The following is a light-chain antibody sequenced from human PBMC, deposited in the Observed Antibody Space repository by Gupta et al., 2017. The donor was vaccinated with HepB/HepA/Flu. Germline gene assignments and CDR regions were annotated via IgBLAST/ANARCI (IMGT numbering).Light chain of an antibody. CDR2: DVS. CDR1: SIDVGGYNK. V-gene: IGLV2-14*01. CDR3: SSSRGSSGGV. Sequence: QSALTQPASVSGSPGQAITTPCTGTSIDVGGYNKVSCYQQHQANHPNLLMNDVSNRPSAVSNRGTASKSGNNASTPTSGLQAEDDADDYCSSSRGSSGGVFGGGTKVTVL. J-gene: IGLJ2*01.